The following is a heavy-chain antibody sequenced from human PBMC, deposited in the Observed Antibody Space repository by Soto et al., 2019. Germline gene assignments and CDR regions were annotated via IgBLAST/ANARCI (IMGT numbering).Heavy chain of an antibody. CDR3: AKDPHSSSRVGYFDQ. D-gene: IGHD6-13*01. CDR1: GFIFDDYA. CDR2: ISWNSGSI. Sequence: QPVGSLRLSCEASGFIFDDYAMHWVRQPPGKGLEWVSGISWNSGSINYADSVKGRFTISRDNAKNSLYLQMNSLRPEDMALYFCAKDPHSSSRVGYFDQWGRGTLVTVSS. J-gene: IGHJ4*01. V-gene: IGHV3-9*03.